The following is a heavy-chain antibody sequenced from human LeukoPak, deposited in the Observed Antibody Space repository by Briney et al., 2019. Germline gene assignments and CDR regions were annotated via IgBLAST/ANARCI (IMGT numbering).Heavy chain of an antibody. J-gene: IGHJ6*02. CDR1: GFTFSSYA. D-gene: IGHD2-15*01. CDR3: ARTRYCSGGSCYHSGYYGMDV. Sequence: GGSLRLSCAASGFTFSSYAMSWVRQAPGKGLEWVSAISGSDGSTYYADSVKGRFTISRDNSKNTLYLQMNSLRAEDTAVYYCARTRYCSGGSCYHSGYYGMDVWGQGTTVTVSS. CDR2: ISGSDGST. V-gene: IGHV3-23*01.